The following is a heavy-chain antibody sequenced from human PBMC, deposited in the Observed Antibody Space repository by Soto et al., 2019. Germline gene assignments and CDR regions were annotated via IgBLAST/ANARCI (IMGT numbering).Heavy chain of an antibody. D-gene: IGHD3-3*01. CDR1: GYTFTSYG. J-gene: IGHJ6*02. CDR3: ARDLGYYDFWSGFGLDYGMDV. V-gene: IGHV1-18*04. Sequence: GASVKVSCKASGYTFTSYGISWVRQAPGQGLEWMGWISAYNGNTNYAQKLQGRVTMTTDKSTSTAYMELRSLRSDDTAVYYCARDLGYYDFWSGFGLDYGMDVWGQGTTVTVS. CDR2: ISAYNGNT.